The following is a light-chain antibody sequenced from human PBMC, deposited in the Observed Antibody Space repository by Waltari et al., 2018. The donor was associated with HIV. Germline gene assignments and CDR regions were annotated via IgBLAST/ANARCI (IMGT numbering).Light chain of an antibody. V-gene: IGLV2-14*01. CDR3: CSYIGSAWV. CDR2: EVS. CDR1: SSEAGDYKY. J-gene: IGLJ3*02. Sequence: QSALTQSASVSGSPGQSITISCTGTSSEAGDYKYVSWYQQYPGEAPNIMLHEVSNRPSGVSNCFSGSWSGNTASLTISGLQPEDEADYYCCSYIGSAWVFGGGTKLTVL.